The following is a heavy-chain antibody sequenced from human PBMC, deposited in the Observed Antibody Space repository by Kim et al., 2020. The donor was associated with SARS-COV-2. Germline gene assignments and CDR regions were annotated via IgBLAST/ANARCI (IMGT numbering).Heavy chain of an antibody. CDR3: ARDVGSRVGVDTAMAQNGGY. V-gene: IGHV1-2*02. CDR2: INPNSGGT. D-gene: IGHD5-18*01. J-gene: IGHJ4*02. Sequence: ASVKVSCKASGYTFTGYYMHWVRQAPGQGLEWMGWINPNSGGTNYAQKFQGRVTMTRDTSISTAYMELSRLRSDDTAVYYCARDVGSRVGVDTAMAQNGGYWGQGTLVTVSS. CDR1: GYTFTGYY.